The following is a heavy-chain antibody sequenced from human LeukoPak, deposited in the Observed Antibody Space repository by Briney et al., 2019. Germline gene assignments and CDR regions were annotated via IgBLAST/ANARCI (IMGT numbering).Heavy chain of an antibody. J-gene: IGHJ5*02. CDR2: FDPEDGET. CDR3: AKDIQVRGGYNWFDP. CDR1: GYTLTELS. D-gene: IGHD1-1*01. V-gene: IGHV1-24*01. Sequence: GASVKVSCKVSGYTLTELSMHWVRQAPGKGLEWMGGFDPEDGETIYAQKFQGRVTMTEDTSTDTAYMELSSLRAEDTALYYCAKDIQVRGGYNWFDPWGQGTLVTVSS.